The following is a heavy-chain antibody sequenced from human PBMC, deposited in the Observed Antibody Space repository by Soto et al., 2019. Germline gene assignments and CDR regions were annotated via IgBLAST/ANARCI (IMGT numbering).Heavy chain of an antibody. CDR3: ARSQTYYDFWSGFRLLFDP. CDR1: GFTFSSYW. D-gene: IGHD3-3*01. CDR2: IKQDGSEK. V-gene: IGHV3-7*01. Sequence: GGSLRLSCAASGFTFSSYWMSWVRQAPGKGLEWVANIKQDGSEKYYVDSVKGRFTISRDNAKNSLYLQMNSLRAEDTAVYYCARSQTYYDFWSGFRLLFDPWGQGTLVTVSS. J-gene: IGHJ5*02.